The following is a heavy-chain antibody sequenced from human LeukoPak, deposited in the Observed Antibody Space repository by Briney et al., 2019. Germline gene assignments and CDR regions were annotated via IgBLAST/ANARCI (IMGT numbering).Heavy chain of an antibody. J-gene: IGHJ4*02. CDR3: TTDPRNGYYFDY. Sequence: GGSLRLSCAASGFTFTNAWMSWVRQAPGKGLEWVGRIKSNTDGGTADYAAPVKDRVSISRDDSKNTLYLQMNSLKTEDTAVYYCTTDPRNGYYFDYWGQGTLATVSS. D-gene: IGHD1-1*01. V-gene: IGHV3-15*01. CDR2: IKSNTDGGTA. CDR1: GFTFTNAW.